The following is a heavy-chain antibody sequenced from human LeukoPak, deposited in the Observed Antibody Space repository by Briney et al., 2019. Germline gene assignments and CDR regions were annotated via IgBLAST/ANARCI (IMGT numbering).Heavy chain of an antibody. D-gene: IGHD2-2*01. V-gene: IGHV3-23*01. CDR1: GFTFSSYA. J-gene: IGHJ4*02. CDR3: AKDGCSSTSCRGYFDY. Sequence: GGSLRLSCAASGFTFSSYAMSWVRQAPGKGLEWVSAISGSGGSTYYADSVKGRFTISRDNSKNTLYLQMNSLRAEDTAVYYCAKDGCSSTSCRGYFDYWGQGTLVTVSS. CDR2: ISGSGGST.